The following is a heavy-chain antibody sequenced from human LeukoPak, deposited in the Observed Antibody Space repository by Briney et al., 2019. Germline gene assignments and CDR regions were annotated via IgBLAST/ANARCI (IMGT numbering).Heavy chain of an antibody. D-gene: IGHD1-26*01. CDR1: GYSFTSYW. CDR2: TYPGDSDT. CDR3: ASGLDSGSYPSNFDY. Sequence: GQSLKISCKGSGYSFTSYWIGWVRQMPGKGLEWMGTTYPGDSDTRYSPSFQGQVTISADKSISTAYLQWSSLKASDTAMYYCASGLDSGSYPSNFDYWGQGTLVTVSS. V-gene: IGHV5-51*01. J-gene: IGHJ4*02.